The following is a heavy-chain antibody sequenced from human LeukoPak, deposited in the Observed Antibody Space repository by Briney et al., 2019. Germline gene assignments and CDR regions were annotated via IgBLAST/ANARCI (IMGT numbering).Heavy chain of an antibody. D-gene: IGHD3-3*01. CDR2: ITSSSSYI. J-gene: IGHJ4*02. Sequence: GGSLRLSCAASGFTFSSYSVNWVRQAPGKGLEWVSSITSSSSYIYYADSVKGRFTISRDNAKNSLYLQMNSLRAEDTAVYYCATQRFGVVNYYFDYWGQGTLVTVSS. CDR1: GFTFSSYS. CDR3: ATQRFGVVNYYFDY. V-gene: IGHV3-21*01.